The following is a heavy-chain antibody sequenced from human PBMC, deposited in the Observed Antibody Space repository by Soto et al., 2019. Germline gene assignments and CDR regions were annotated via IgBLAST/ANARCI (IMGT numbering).Heavy chain of an antibody. CDR1: GYTFTGYY. CDR2: INPNSGGT. Sequence: ASVKVSCKASGYTFTGYYMHWVRQAPGQGLEWMGWINPNSGGTNYAQKFQGRVTMTRDTSISTAYMELSRLRSDDTAVYYCARAMGFYYYYGMDVWGQGTTVTVSS. CDR3: ARAMGFYYYYGMDV. J-gene: IGHJ6*02. V-gene: IGHV1-2*02.